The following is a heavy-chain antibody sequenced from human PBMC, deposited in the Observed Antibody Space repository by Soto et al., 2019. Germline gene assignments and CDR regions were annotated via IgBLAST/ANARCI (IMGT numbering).Heavy chain of an antibody. V-gene: IGHV3-23*01. D-gene: IGHD3-10*01. CDR3: ARGSTESYPGSRIFDF. CDR1: GLTFGSRA. J-gene: IGHJ4*02. Sequence: EVQLLESGGDLKQPGGSLRLSCVASGLTFGSRAMSWVRQAPGEGLRWVATITDNGGDAKYADSVRGRFVISRDNSKKTLYLQMTSLTAEDSAMYFCARGSTESYPGSRIFDFWGRGTLVTVSS. CDR2: ITDNGGDA.